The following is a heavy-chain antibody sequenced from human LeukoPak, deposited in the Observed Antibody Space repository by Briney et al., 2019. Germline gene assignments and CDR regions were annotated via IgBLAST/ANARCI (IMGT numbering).Heavy chain of an antibody. CDR1: GFTFSRLA. D-gene: IGHD3-22*01. CDR3: AKDHESDGYPCLDH. J-gene: IGHJ4*02. V-gene: IGHV3-23*01. CDR2: ISASGP. Sequence: GGSLSLSCAASGFTFSRLAMTWVRHAPGKGLEWVSTISASGPYYADAVRGRFTISRDNSRNTLSLQMDSLRAEDTAVYYCAKDHESDGYPCLDHWGLGTLVTVSS.